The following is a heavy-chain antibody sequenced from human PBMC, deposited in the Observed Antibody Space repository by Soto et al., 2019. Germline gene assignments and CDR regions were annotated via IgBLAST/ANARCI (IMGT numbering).Heavy chain of an antibody. CDR1: GGSTSSYY. Sequence: SETLSLTCTFSGGSTSSYYWNWIRQHPGKGLEWIGYISYSGSTYYNPSLESRVTISVDTSKNQFSLKLSSVTAADTAVYYCARGYRYGYWGQGTLVTVSS. D-gene: IGHD5-18*01. V-gene: IGHV4-59*01. CDR3: ARGYRYGY. J-gene: IGHJ4*02. CDR2: ISYSGST.